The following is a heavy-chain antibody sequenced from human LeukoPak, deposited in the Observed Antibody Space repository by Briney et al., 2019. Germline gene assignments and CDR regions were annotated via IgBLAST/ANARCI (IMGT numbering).Heavy chain of an antibody. Sequence: WASVKVSCKASGYTFTSYGISWVRQAPGQGLEWMGWISAYNGNTNYAQKLQGRVTMTTDTSTSTAYMELRSLRSDDTAVYYCARDILYSSSWYSPYYYYYMDVWGKGTTVTVSS. V-gene: IGHV1-18*01. J-gene: IGHJ6*03. D-gene: IGHD6-13*01. CDR3: ARDILYSSSWYSPYYYYYMDV. CDR1: GYTFTSYG. CDR2: ISAYNGNT.